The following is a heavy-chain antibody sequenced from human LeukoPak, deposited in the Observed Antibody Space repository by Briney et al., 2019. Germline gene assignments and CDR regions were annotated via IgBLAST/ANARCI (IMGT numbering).Heavy chain of an antibody. CDR2: INPNSGGT. J-gene: IGHJ4*02. CDR3: ARDPLYYGSGFDY. CDR1: GYTFTGYY. V-gene: IGHV1-2*02. D-gene: IGHD3-10*01. Sequence: ASVKVSCKASGYTFTGYYMHWVRQAPGRGLEWMGWINPNSGGTNYAQKFQGRVTMTRDTSISTAYMELSRLRSDDTAVYYCARDPLYYGSGFDYWGQGTLVTVSS.